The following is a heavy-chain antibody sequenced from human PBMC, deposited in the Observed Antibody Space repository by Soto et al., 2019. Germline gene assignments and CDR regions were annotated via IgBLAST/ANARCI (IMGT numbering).Heavy chain of an antibody. CDR3: GRGHYGLDV. Sequence: GGSLRLSCATSGFTFRNYWVSWVRQAPGKGLEWVAYIKQDESEKYYVDSVKGRFTISRDNARNSLYLQMNSLRAEDTAIYYCGRGHYGLDVWGQGTTVTVSS. CDR2: IKQDESEK. V-gene: IGHV3-7*05. J-gene: IGHJ6*02. CDR1: GFTFRNYW.